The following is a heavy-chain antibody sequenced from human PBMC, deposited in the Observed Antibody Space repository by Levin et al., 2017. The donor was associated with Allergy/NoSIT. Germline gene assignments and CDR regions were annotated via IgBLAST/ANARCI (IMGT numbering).Heavy chain of an antibody. D-gene: IGHD3-9*01. Sequence: SETLSLTCTVSGGSISSYYWSWIRQPPGKGLEWIGYIYYSGSTNYNPSLKSRVTISVDTSKNQFSLKLSSVTAADTAVYYCARDQGRADILTGYYNGDAFDIWGQGTMVTVSS. CDR3: ARDQGRADILTGYYNGDAFDI. J-gene: IGHJ3*02. CDR2: IYYSGST. CDR1: GGSISSYY. V-gene: IGHV4-59*01.